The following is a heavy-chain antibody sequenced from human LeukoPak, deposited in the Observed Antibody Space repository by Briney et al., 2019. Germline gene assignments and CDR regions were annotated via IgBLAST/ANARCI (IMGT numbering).Heavy chain of an antibody. CDR1: GFTFSNYE. V-gene: IGHV3-48*03. D-gene: IGHD2-21*01. CDR2: ISNSATTI. Sequence: PGGSLRLSCVASGFTFSNYEMNWVRQAPGKGLEWVSSISNSATTIYYADSVKGRFTISRDNAKNSLYLQMSSLRAEDTAVYYCARPYSHFGLFDYWGQGSLVTVSS. CDR3: ARPYSHFGLFDY. J-gene: IGHJ4*02.